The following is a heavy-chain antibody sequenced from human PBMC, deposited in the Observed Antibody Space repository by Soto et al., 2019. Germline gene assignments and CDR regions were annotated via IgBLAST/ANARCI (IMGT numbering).Heavy chain of an antibody. J-gene: IGHJ5*02. D-gene: IGHD2-8*01. CDR1: GTSISSTYW. Sequence: PSETLSLTCFVSGTSISSTYWWTWVRQSPGKGLEWIGEIHHTGGTNYNPALKTRLTISVDKANNRFSLRLTSVTAADSAIYYCPRRVSPWGQGSPVTVSS. V-gene: IGHV4-4*02. CDR2: IHHTGGT. CDR3: PRRVSP.